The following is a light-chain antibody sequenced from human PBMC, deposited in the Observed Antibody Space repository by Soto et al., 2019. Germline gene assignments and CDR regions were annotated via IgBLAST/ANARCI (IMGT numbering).Light chain of an antibody. J-gene: IGKJ4*01. CDR3: QHYDFSSALT. V-gene: IGKV1-5*03. Sequence: DIQMTQSPSILSASVGDRVTITCRASQSISSWLAWYQQRPGKAPNLLIHTASTLNSGVPSRFSANGSGTEFTLTISSLQSDDFAVYYCQHYDFSSALTFGGGTRVEI. CDR1: QSISSW. CDR2: TAS.